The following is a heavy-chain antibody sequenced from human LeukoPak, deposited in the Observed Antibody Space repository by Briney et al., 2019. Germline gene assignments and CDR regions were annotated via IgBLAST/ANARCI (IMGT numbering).Heavy chain of an antibody. CDR3: ARGRADNWNYGGYYYYYYMDV. CDR2: IYHSGST. Sequence: SETLSLTCAVSGYSISSGYYWGWIRQPPGKGLEWIGSIYHSGSTYYNPSLKSRVTISVDTSKNQFSLKLSSVTAADTAVYYCARGRADNWNYGGYYYYYYMDVWGKGTTVTVSS. V-gene: IGHV4-38-2*01. J-gene: IGHJ6*03. CDR1: GYSISSGYY. D-gene: IGHD1-7*01.